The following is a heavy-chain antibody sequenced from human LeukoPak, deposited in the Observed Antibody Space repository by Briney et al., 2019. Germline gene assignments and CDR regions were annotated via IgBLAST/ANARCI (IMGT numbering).Heavy chain of an antibody. D-gene: IGHD3-9*01. CDR2: FNSDGSNT. J-gene: IGHJ4*02. CDR3: TREFSGDYDILTDYYEGNAFDY. V-gene: IGHV3-74*01. CDR1: GFTFSRYW. Sequence: GGSLRLSCAVSGFTFSRYWMHWVRQAPGKGLVRASRFNSDGSNTRYADSVKGRFTISRDNAKNTLYLQMNSLRAEDTAVYYCTREFSGDYDILTDYYEGNAFDYWGQGTLVTVPS.